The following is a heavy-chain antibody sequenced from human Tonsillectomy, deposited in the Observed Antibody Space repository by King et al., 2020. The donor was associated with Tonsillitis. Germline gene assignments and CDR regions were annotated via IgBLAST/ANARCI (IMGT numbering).Heavy chain of an antibody. Sequence: QLQESGPGLVKPSETLSLTCTVSGGSISSYYWSWIRQPPGKGLEWIGYIYYSGSTNYNPSLKSRVTISVDTSKNQFSLKLSSVTAADTAVYYCARGWYFDLWGRGTLVTVSS. J-gene: IGHJ2*01. CDR1: GGSISSYY. V-gene: IGHV4-59*08. CDR3: ARGWYFDL. CDR2: IYYSGST.